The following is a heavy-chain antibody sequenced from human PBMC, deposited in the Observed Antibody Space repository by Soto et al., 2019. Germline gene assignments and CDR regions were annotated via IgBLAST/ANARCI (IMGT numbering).Heavy chain of an antibody. Sequence: AGGSLRLSCAASGFTFSTYALHWVRQAPGKGLEWVATVTFDGSNKYHADSVEGRFTISRDDSKNTLYLQLNSLRAEDTAVYYCGRITLKTSVDTFDFWGQGTMVTVSS. D-gene: IGHD3-22*01. CDR2: VTFDGSNK. J-gene: IGHJ3*01. CDR3: GRITLKTSVDTFDF. V-gene: IGHV3-30-3*01. CDR1: GFTFSTYA.